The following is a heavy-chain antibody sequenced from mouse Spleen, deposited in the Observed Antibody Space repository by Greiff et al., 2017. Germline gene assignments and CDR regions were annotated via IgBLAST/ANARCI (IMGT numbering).Heavy chain of an antibody. D-gene: IGHD1-1*01. CDR1: GYTFTSYT. Sequence: QVQLQQSGAELARPGASVKMSCKASGYTFTSYTMHWVKQRPGQGLEWIGYINPSSGYTKYNQKFKDKATLTADKSSSTAYMQLSSLTSEDSAVYYCARYGTFYAMDYWGQGTSVTVSS. CDR3: ARYGTFYAMDY. J-gene: IGHJ4*01. CDR2: INPSSGYT. V-gene: IGHV1-4*01.